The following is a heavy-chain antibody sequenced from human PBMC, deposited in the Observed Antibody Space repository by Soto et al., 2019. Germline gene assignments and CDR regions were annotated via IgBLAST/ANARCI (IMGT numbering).Heavy chain of an antibody. D-gene: IGHD6-13*01. CDR3: AKDSAGSSWYYFDY. J-gene: IGHJ4*02. Sequence: EVQLVESGGGLVQPGRSLRLSCAASGFTFDDYAMHWVRQAPGKGLEWVSGISCNSGSIGYADSVKGRFTISRDNAKNSLYLQMNSLRAEDTALYYCAKDSAGSSWYYFDYWGQGTLVTVSS. CDR1: GFTFDDYA. CDR2: ISCNSGSI. V-gene: IGHV3-9*01.